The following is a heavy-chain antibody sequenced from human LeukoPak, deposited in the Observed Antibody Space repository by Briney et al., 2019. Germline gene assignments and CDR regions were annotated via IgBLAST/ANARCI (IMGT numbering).Heavy chain of an antibody. CDR2: INHSGST. D-gene: IGHD3-10*01. J-gene: IGHJ5*02. CDR1: GGSFSGYY. V-gene: IGHV4-34*01. Sequence: SETLSLTCAVYGGSFSGYYWSWVRQPPGKRLEWIGEINHSGSTNYNPSFKSHVAISVDTSRNQLSLKLSSVTAADTAVYYCARGPDSGSYFAWFDPWGQGTLVTVSS. CDR3: ARGPDSGSYFAWFDP.